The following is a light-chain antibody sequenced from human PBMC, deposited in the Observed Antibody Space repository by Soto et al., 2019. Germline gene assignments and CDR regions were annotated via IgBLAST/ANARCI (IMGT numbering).Light chain of an antibody. CDR1: SSDVGGYNY. V-gene: IGLV2-14*01. CDR2: XXX. J-gene: IGLJ2*01. CDR3: SSYTSSSTLVL. Sequence: QSALTQPASVSGSPGQSITISCTGTSSDVGGYNYVSWYQQHPGKAPKVMIYXXXXXXXXXXXXXXXSKSGNTASLTISGXXXXXXXXXXCSSYTSSSTLVLFGGGTKLTVL.